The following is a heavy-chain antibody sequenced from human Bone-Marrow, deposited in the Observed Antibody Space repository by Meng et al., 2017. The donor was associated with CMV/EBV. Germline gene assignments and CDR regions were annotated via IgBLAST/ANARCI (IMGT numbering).Heavy chain of an antibody. CDR1: GFTFDDYA. D-gene: IGHD5-18*01. V-gene: IGHV3-9*01. Sequence: GGSLRLSCAASGFTFDDYAMHWVRQAPGKGLEWVSGISWNSGSIGYADSVKGRFTVSRDNAKNSLYLQMNSLRAEDTAVYYCARDRGYSHGYAFDHWGQGTPVTVSS. CDR2: ISWNSGSI. J-gene: IGHJ4*02. CDR3: ARDRGYSHGYAFDH.